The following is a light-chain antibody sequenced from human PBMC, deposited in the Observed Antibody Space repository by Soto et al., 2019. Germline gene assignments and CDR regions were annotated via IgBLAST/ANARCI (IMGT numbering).Light chain of an antibody. CDR3: QQSYRTLAIT. V-gene: IGKV1-39*01. CDR2: GAS. Sequence: DIQMTQSPSSLSASVGDRVTITCRASQDISIYLNWYQQKPGKAPKVLIYGASTLQSGVPSRISGSGSGTDFTLTISSLQPEDFATYFCQQSYRTLAITFGQGTRLEI. CDR1: QDISIY. J-gene: IGKJ5*01.